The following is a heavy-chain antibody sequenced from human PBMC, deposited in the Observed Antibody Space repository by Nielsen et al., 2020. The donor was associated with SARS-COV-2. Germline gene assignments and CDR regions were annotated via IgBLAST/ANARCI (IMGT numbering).Heavy chain of an antibody. Sequence: SETLSLTCTVSGYSISSGYYWGWIRQPPGKGLEWIGSIYHSGSTYYNPSLKSRVTISVDTSKNQFSLKLSSVTAADTAVYYCAREGADSSGYLDWFDPWGRGTLVHRLL. D-gene: IGHD3-22*01. CDR3: AREGADSSGYLDWFDP. CDR1: GYSISSGYY. J-gene: IGHJ5*02. V-gene: IGHV4-38-2*02. CDR2: IYHSGST.